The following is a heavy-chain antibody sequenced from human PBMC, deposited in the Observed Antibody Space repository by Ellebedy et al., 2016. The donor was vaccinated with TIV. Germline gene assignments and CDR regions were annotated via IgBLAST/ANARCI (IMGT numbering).Heavy chain of an antibody. CDR1: GFTFDDYA. D-gene: IGHD2-2*02. CDR3: AKEIYQQLYGLNAFNI. CDR2: ISWNSGSI. J-gene: IGHJ3*02. Sequence: GGFLRLSCAASGFTFDDYAMHWVRQAPGKGLEWVSGISWNSGSIGYADSVKGRFTISRDNAKNSLYLQMNSLNAEDTAFYYWAKEIYQQLYGLNAFNIWGQGTMVTVSS. V-gene: IGHV3-9*01.